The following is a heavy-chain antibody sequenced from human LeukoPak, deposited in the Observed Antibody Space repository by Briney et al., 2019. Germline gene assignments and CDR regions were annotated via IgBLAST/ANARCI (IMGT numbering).Heavy chain of an antibody. J-gene: IGHJ4*02. CDR3: ARGSRNYGDYSGRIDY. CDR2: IYSGGTT. Sequence: PGGSLRLSCAASGFTVSSNYMSWVRQAPGKGLEWVSVIYSGVSVIYSGGTTYYADSVKGRFTISRDNSKNTVYLQMNSLRADDTAVYYCARGSRNYGDYSGRIDYWGQGTLVTVSS. V-gene: IGHV3-53*01. D-gene: IGHD4-17*01. CDR1: GFTVSSNY.